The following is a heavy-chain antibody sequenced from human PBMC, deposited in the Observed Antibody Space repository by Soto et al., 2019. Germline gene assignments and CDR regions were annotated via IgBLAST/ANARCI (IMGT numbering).Heavy chain of an antibody. D-gene: IGHD4-17*01. CDR1: GFSLSTSGVS. CDR2: IYWADDK. J-gene: IGHJ4*02. Sequence: QITLKASGPTLVKPTQTLTLTCTFSGFSLSTSGVSVCWIRRPPANALEWLALIYWADDKRYSSSLKSRLTITKDTSKNQVVLTMTNMDPVDTATYYCTQASATVTTADCWGQGTLVTVSS. CDR3: TQASATVTTADC. V-gene: IGHV2-5*02.